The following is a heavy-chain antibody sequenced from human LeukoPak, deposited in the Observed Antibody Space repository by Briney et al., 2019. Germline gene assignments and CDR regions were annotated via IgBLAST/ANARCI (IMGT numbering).Heavy chain of an antibody. CDR3: ARDNYYYGMDV. CDR2: ISSSSSHI. J-gene: IGHJ6*02. CDR1: GFTFSSYS. Sequence: GGSLRLSCAASGFTFSSYSMNWVRQAPGKGLEWVSSISSSSSHIYYADSVKGRFTISRDNAKNSLYLQMNSLRAEDTAVYYCARDNYYYGMDVWGQGTTVTVSS. V-gene: IGHV3-21*01.